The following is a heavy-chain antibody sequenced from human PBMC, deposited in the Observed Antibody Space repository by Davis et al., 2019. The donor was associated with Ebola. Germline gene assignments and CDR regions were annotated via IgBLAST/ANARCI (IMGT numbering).Heavy chain of an antibody. Sequence: GGSLRLSCAASGFTFSSNSMNWVRQAPGKGLEWVSFISSSSNYIYYADSVKGRFSISRDNSKNTVYLFMNRLRDEDTAVYYCAKVNVLRKLDWFLGYFDSWGQGTLVTVSS. CDR1: GFTFSSNS. CDR3: AKVNVLRKLDWFLGYFDS. CDR2: ISSSSNYI. D-gene: IGHD3-9*01. V-gene: IGHV3-21*04. J-gene: IGHJ4*02.